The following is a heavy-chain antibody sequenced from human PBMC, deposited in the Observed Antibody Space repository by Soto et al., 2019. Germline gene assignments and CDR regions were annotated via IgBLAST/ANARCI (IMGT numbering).Heavy chain of an antibody. J-gene: IGHJ6*02. Sequence: SETLSLTCPVYGWSFSGYYWSGIRQPPGKGLEWIGEINHSGSTNYNPSLKSRVTISVDTSKNQFSLKLSSVTAADTAVYYCASNYGSGSYYNASYYYYGMDVWGQGTTVT. V-gene: IGHV4-34*01. CDR1: GWSFSGYY. CDR3: ASNYGSGSYYNASYYYYGMDV. D-gene: IGHD3-10*01. CDR2: INHSGST.